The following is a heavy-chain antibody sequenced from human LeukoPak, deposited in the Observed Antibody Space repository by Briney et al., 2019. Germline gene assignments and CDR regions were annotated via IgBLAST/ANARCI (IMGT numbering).Heavy chain of an antibody. Sequence: ASVKVSCKASGYTFTSYDINWLRQATGQGLEWMGWMNPNSGNTDYALKFQGRVTITRNTSMSTAYMELSSLRSQDTAVYYCARRRVGTHFDYWGQGTLVTVSS. J-gene: IGHJ4*02. D-gene: IGHD1-14*01. CDR3: ARRRVGTHFDY. CDR1: GYTFTSYD. V-gene: IGHV1-8*03. CDR2: MNPNSGNT.